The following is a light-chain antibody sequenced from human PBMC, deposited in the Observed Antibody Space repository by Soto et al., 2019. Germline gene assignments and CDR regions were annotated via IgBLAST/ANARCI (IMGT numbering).Light chain of an antibody. Sequence: DIQMTQSPSFVSASVGDRVTITCRASQGISSWLSWYQQKPGTAPTLLVYKASTLQDGVPSRFSGSGSGTDFTLTINSLQPEDFGTYYCQQANSFPWTFGQGTKVEIK. J-gene: IGKJ1*01. CDR1: QGISSW. CDR3: QQANSFPWT. V-gene: IGKV1-12*01. CDR2: KAS.